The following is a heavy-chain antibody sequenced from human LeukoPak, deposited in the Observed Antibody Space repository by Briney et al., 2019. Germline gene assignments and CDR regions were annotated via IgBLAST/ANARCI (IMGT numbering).Heavy chain of an antibody. J-gene: IGHJ4*02. CDR3: AKDPIRGYYDSSGLFDY. V-gene: IGHV3-23*01. D-gene: IGHD3-22*01. CDR2: ISGTGDST. Sequence: PGGSLRLSCAVSGFTFANYALSWVRQAPGKGLEWVSTISGTGDSTYYADSVKSRFTVSRDISKNTLYLQMNSLRVEDTAVYYCAKDPIRGYYDSSGLFDYWGQGTLVTVSS. CDR1: GFTFANYA.